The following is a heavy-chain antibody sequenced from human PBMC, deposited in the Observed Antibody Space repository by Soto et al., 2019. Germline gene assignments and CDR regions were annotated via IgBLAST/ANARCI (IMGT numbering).Heavy chain of an antibody. D-gene: IGHD3-3*01. V-gene: IGHV1-2*02. CDR2: INPNSGVT. CDR3: ETGQIFGVVKESYYYGMEV. CDR1: VYTFTDYY. Sequence: GASVKCCCKASVYTFTDYYMHCLGHAPGQGLEWMGWINPNSGVTNYAQKFQVRVTMTRDTSISTAYMELSRLRSDDTAVYYCETGQIFGVVKESYYYGMEVWGQGTTVNVSS. J-gene: IGHJ6*01.